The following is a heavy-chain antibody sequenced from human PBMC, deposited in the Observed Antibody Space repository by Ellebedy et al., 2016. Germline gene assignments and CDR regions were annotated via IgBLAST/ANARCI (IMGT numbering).Heavy chain of an antibody. J-gene: IGHJ6*02. CDR1: GFTFSSYG. Sequence: GGSLRLSCAASGFTFSSYGMHWVRQAPGKGLEWVAVIWFDGSNKYYADSVKGRFTISRDNSKNTLYLQINSLRAEDTAVYFCARDLVRVVVVPAAIRAFYYYYNGIDVWGQGTTVTVSS. D-gene: IGHD2-2*01. V-gene: IGHV3-33*08. CDR3: ARDLVRVVVVPAAIRAFYYYYNGIDV. CDR2: IWFDGSNK.